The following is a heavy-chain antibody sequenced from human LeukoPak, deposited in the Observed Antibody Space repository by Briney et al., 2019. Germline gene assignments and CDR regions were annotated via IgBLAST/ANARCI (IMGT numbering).Heavy chain of an antibody. D-gene: IGHD2-15*01. V-gene: IGHV3-9*01. CDR1: GFTFDDYA. CDR3: AKDRSMVAATSAFDI. CDR2: ISWNSGSI. Sequence: PGGSLRLSCAASGFTFDDYAMHWVRQAPGKGLEWVSGISWNSGSIGYADSVKGRFTISRDNAKNSLYLQMNSLRAEDTAIYFCAKDRSMVAATSAFDIWGQGTRVTVSS. J-gene: IGHJ3*02.